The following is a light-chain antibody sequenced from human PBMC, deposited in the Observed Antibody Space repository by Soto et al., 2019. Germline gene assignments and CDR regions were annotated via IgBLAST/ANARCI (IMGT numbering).Light chain of an antibody. V-gene: IGKV1-5*03. Sequence: DIQMTQSPSTLSASVGDRVTITCRASQSSSSWLAWYQQKPGKAPKLLIYKASSFQSEVPSRFSGSGSGTEFTLTISSLQPDDFTHYSCEQCSSYPWTFGQGTKVEIK. J-gene: IGKJ1*01. CDR2: KAS. CDR3: EQCSSYPWT. CDR1: QSSSSW.